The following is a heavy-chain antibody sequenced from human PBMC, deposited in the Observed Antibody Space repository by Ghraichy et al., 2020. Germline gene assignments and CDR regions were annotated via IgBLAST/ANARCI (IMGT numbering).Heavy chain of an antibody. CDR2: ISSSSSYI. J-gene: IGHJ4*02. V-gene: IGHV3-21*01. Sequence: GGSLRLSCAASGFTFSSYSMNWVRQAPGKGLEWVSSISSSSSYIYYADSVKGRFTISRDNAKNSLYLQMNSLRAEDTAVYYCARERSNWNDGGMFDYWGQGTLVTVSS. D-gene: IGHD1-1*01. CDR3: ARERSNWNDGGMFDY. CDR1: GFTFSSYS.